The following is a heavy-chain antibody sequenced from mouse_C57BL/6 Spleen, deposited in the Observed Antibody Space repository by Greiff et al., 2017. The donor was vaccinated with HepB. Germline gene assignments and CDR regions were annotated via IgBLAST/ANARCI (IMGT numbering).Heavy chain of an antibody. D-gene: IGHD1-1*01. Sequence: EVQLQQSGTVLARPGASVKMSCKTSGYTFTSYWMHWVKQRPGQGLEWIGAIYPGNSDTSYNQKFKGKAKLTAVTSASTAYMELSSLTNEDSAVYYCTRGDYYYGSSPFAYWGQGTLVTVSA. CDR1: GYTFTSYW. J-gene: IGHJ3*01. V-gene: IGHV1-5*01. CDR3: TRGDYYYGSSPFAY. CDR2: IYPGNSDT.